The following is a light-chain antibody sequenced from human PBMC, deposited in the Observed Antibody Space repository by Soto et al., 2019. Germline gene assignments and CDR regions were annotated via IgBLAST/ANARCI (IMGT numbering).Light chain of an antibody. V-gene: IGKV3-20*01. Sequence: EIVLTQSPGTLSLSPGERATLSCRASQSVSSSFLAWYQQKPGQAPRLLIYGASSRANGIPGRFSGSGSGTDFTLTIIGLEAEDVAVYLCQKYGSSPLTFGGGTMVEIK. J-gene: IGKJ4*01. CDR3: QKYGSSPLT. CDR1: QSVSSSF. CDR2: GAS.